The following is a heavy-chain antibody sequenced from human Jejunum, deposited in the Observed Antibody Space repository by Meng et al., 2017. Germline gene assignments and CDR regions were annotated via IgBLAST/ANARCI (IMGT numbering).Heavy chain of an antibody. CDR2: IHKDGRDT. V-gene: IGHV3-7*01. CDR3: ARDTDWHNFYK. CDR1: GFTFSGYW. Sequence: GESLKISCAVSGFTFSGYWMTWVRQAPGKGLEWVANIHKDGRDTYYVDSVKGRFTISRDNAKNSLHLQMNSLRVEDTAVYFCARDTDWHNFYKWGQGTLVTVSS. D-gene: IGHD3-9*01. J-gene: IGHJ4*02.